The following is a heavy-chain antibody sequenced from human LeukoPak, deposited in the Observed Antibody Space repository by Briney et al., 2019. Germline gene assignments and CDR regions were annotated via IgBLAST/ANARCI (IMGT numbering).Heavy chain of an antibody. V-gene: IGHV3-48*01. CDR1: GFTFSGYS. CDR2: ISSGGSTI. Sequence: PGGSLRLSCAASGFTFSGYSMNWVRQAPGKGLEWVSYISSGGSTIYYADSVKGRFTISRDNSKNTLFLQMNSLRAEDTAVYYCARADHGWYTFGYWGQGTLVTVPS. D-gene: IGHD6-19*01. J-gene: IGHJ4*02. CDR3: ARADHGWYTFGY.